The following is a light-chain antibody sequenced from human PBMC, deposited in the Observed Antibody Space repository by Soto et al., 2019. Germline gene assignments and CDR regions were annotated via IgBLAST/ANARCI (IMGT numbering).Light chain of an antibody. CDR3: QHYNDYSMYT. CDR1: QSISTW. CDR2: KAS. J-gene: IGKJ2*01. Sequence: DIQMTQSPSTLSASVGDRVTITCRASQSISTWLAWYQQKPGKAPKLLIYKASFLESGVPSRFSGSGSGTESTLTISSLQPDDFATYYCQHYNDYSMYTFGQGTKVEIK. V-gene: IGKV1-5*03.